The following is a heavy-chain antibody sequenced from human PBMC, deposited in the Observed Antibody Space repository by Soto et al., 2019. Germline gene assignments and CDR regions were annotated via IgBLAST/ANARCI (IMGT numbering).Heavy chain of an antibody. Sequence: KVSCKASGGTFSSYAISWVRQAPGQGLEWMGGIIPIFGTANYAQKFQGRVTITADESTSTAYMELSSLRSEDTAVYYCARGPYYYDSSGYLGRSGYYYYGMDVWGQGTTVTVSS. CDR3: ARGPYYYDSSGYLGRSGYYYYGMDV. D-gene: IGHD3-22*01. CDR2: IIPIFGTA. CDR1: GGTFSSYA. J-gene: IGHJ6*02. V-gene: IGHV1-69*01.